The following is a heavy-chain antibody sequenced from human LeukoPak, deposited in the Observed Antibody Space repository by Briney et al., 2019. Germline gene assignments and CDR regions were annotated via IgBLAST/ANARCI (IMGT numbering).Heavy chain of an antibody. J-gene: IGHJ4*02. CDR1: GFTFSSYA. CDR2: ISASGDST. CDR3: ARARYCGGDCYMFNY. V-gene: IGHV3-23*01. Sequence: GGSLRLSCAASGFTFSSYAMIWVRQAPGKGLEWVSAISASGDSTYYADSVKGRFTISRDNSKNTLYLQMNSLRAEDTAVYYCARARYCGGDCYMFNYWGQGTLVTVSS. D-gene: IGHD2-21*02.